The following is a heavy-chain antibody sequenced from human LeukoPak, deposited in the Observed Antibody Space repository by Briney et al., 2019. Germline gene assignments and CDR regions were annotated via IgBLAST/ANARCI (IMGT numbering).Heavy chain of an antibody. Sequence: GGSLRLSCAASGFTFSSYGLSWVRQAPGKGLEWVSGISGSGGSTYYADSVKGRFTISRDNSKNTLYLEVIRLTPEDSAVYYCAKDDAWLRFGEWSQGTLVTVSS. CDR1: GFTFSSYG. V-gene: IGHV3-23*01. J-gene: IGHJ4*02. CDR2: ISGSGGST. CDR3: AKDDAWLRFGE. D-gene: IGHD5-12*01.